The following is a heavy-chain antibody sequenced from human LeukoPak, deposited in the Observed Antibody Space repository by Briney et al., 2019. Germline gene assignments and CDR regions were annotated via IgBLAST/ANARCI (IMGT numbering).Heavy chain of an antibody. Sequence: SETLSLTCAVYGGSFSGYYWSWIRQPPGKGLEWIGYIYYSGSIYYNPSLKSRVTISVDTSKNQFSLKLSSVTAADTAVYYCARENIAAAGTDWFDPWGQGTLVTVSS. J-gene: IGHJ5*02. CDR2: IYYSGSI. CDR3: ARENIAAAGTDWFDP. V-gene: IGHV4-30-4*08. D-gene: IGHD6-13*01. CDR1: GGSFSGYY.